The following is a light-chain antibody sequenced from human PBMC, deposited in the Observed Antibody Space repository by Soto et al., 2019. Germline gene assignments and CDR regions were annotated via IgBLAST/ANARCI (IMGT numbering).Light chain of an antibody. J-gene: IGKJ1*01. Sequence: EVMMTQSPATLSVSPGERATLSCRSSQSVSSYLAWYQQKPGQAPRRLLYDASYRATGIPTRFSGGGSAAELTRTIVGLPSADLGLVGKEDWGRLKSLGPGTKVDI. CDR2: DAS. CDR3: EDWGRLKS. CDR1: QSVSSY. V-gene: IGKV3-15*01.